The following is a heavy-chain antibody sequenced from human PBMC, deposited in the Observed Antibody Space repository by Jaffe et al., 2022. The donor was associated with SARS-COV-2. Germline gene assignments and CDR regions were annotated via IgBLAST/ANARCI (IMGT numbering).Heavy chain of an antibody. CDR2: IYYSGST. CDR1: GGSISSSNHY. J-gene: IGHJ4*02. Sequence: QLQLQESGPGLVKPSETLSLTCIVSGGSISSSNHYWGWIRQSPGKGLEWIGSIYYSGSTYYNPSLKSRVTISVDTSQNQFSLKLSSVTAADTAVYYCARRGSWFYFDFWGQGTLVTVSS. CDR3: ARRGSWFYFDF. D-gene: IGHD6-13*01. V-gene: IGHV4-39*01.